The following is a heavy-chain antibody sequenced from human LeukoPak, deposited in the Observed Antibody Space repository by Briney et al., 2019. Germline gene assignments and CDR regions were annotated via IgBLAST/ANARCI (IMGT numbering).Heavy chain of an antibody. D-gene: IGHD3-10*01. J-gene: IGHJ4*02. CDR3: ARGRDLLWFGELPPKGFDY. V-gene: IGHV4-34*01. CDR1: GGSFSGYY. Sequence: SETLSLTCAVYGGSFSGYYWSWIRQPPGKGLEWIGEINHSGSTNYNPSLKSRVTISVDTSKNQFSLELSSVTAADTAVYYCARGRDLLWFGELPPKGFDYWGQGTLVTVSS. CDR2: INHSGST.